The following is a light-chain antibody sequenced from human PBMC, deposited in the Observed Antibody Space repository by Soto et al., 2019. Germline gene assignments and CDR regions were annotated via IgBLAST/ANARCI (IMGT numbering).Light chain of an antibody. CDR3: SSYTTSNTRQIV. J-gene: IGLJ1*01. Sequence: QSVLTQPDSLSRPPGQSITISCTGTSSDVEGYNYVSWYQHHPGKAPKLMIYVVSNRPSGVSNRLSGPQSGHTASLAISWLQPEDEADYYCSSYTTSNTRQIVFGTGTKVTVL. V-gene: IGLV2-14*03. CDR1: SSDVEGYNY. CDR2: VVS.